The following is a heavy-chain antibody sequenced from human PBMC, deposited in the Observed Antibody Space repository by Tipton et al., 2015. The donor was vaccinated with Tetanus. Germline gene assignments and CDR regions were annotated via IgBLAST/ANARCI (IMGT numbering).Heavy chain of an antibody. CDR1: GFSFTSYW. CDR2: IYPRNSDT. D-gene: IGHD5-18*01. CDR3: ARGDEGTAMVVL. V-gene: IGHV5-51*01. J-gene: IGHJ4*02. Sequence: VQLVQSGAELKKPGESLKISCKGSGFSFTSYWIGWVRQMPGKGLEWMGIIYPRNSDTRYSPSFQGQVSISADWSTRTAYLQWSSLKASDTAMYYCARGDEGTAMVVLWGQGTLVTVSS.